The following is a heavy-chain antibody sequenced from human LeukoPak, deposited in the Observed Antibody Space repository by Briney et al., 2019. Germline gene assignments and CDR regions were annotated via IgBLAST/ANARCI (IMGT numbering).Heavy chain of an antibody. CDR3: AKDSYGGNSHFDY. V-gene: IGHV3-23*01. Sequence: GGSLRLSCAASKFTFSNSWMTWVRQAPGRGLEWVSAISGSGGSTYYADSVKGRFTISRDNSKNTLYLQMNSLRAEDTAVYYCAKDSYGGNSHFDYWGQGTLVTVSS. CDR2: ISGSGGST. D-gene: IGHD4-23*01. J-gene: IGHJ4*02. CDR1: KFTFSNSW.